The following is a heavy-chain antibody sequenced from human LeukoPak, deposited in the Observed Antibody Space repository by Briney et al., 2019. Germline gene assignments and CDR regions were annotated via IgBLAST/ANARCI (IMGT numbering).Heavy chain of an antibody. Sequence: ASVKVSCKASGYTLTGYYMHWVRQAPGQGLEWMGWINPNSGGTNYAQKFQGRVTMTRDTSISTAYMELSRLRSDDTAVYYCARSGGVAVAGTNYWGQGTLVTVSS. CDR1: GYTLTGYY. D-gene: IGHD6-19*01. CDR3: ARSGGVAVAGTNY. J-gene: IGHJ4*02. CDR2: INPNSGGT. V-gene: IGHV1-2*02.